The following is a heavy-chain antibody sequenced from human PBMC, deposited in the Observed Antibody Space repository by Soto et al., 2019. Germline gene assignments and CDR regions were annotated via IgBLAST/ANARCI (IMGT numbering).Heavy chain of an antibody. V-gene: IGHV4-39*01. J-gene: IGHJ4*02. CDR3: GSPRRWCGELLY. CDR1: GGSISSSSYY. D-gene: IGHD3-10*01. CDR2: IYYSGST. Sequence: QLQLQESGPGLVKPSETLSLTCTVSGGSISSSSYYWGWIRQPPGKGLEWIGSIYYSGSTYYNPSLKMRVTMPVDKSKNRLSLKLSSVPAADTAVYCFGSPRRWCGELLYWGQGTLVTGSS.